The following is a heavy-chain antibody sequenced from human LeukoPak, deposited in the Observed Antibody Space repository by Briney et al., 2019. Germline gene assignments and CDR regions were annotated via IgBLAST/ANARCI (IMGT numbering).Heavy chain of an antibody. Sequence: SETLSLTCSVSGGSISGYYWTWIRQPAGKGLEWIGSIYHSGSTYYSPSLKSRVTIPVDTSKNQFSLKLSSVTAADTAVYYCARAVDTAMVFDYYYYYYMDVWGKGTTVTVSS. CDR3: ARAVDTAMVFDYYYYYYMDV. V-gene: IGHV4-4*07. CDR2: IYHSGST. CDR1: GGSISGYY. D-gene: IGHD5-18*01. J-gene: IGHJ6*03.